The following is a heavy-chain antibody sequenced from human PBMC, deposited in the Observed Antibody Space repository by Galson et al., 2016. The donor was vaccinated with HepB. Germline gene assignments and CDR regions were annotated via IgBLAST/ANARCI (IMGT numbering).Heavy chain of an antibody. V-gene: IGHV3-23*01. Sequence: SLRLSCAASGFRFTTYAMSWVRQAPGKGLEWVSGISGSAESTRYADSVKGRFTISRDNSKNMGYLQLNTLRAEDTAVYYCAKAAIPFSGDFRYFFGYWGQGALVTVSS. D-gene: IGHD4-17*01. CDR1: GFRFTTYA. CDR3: AKAAIPFSGDFRYFFGY. CDR2: ISGSAEST. J-gene: IGHJ4*02.